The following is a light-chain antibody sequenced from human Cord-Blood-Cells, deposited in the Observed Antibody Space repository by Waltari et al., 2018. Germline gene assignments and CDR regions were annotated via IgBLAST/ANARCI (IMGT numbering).Light chain of an antibody. V-gene: IGLV1-44*01. Sequence: QSVLPQPPSASGTPGQMVTTSCSGNRSNTRSNTLNWYQQLPGTAPKLLIYSNNQRPSGVPDRFSGSKSGTSASLAISGLQSEDEADYYCAAWDDSLNGWVFGGGTKLTVL. CDR1: RSNTRSNT. CDR2: SNN. CDR3: AAWDDSLNGWV. J-gene: IGLJ3*02.